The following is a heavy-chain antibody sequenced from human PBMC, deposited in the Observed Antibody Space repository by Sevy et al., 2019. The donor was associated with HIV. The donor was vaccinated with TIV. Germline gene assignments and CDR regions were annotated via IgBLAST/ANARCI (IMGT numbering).Heavy chain of an antibody. CDR3: AREEVCYDSSGDYYYGMDV. CDR1: GFTFSSYA. CDR2: LSYDGSNK. Sequence: GGSLRLSCAASGFTFSSYAMHWVRPAPAKGLEWVAVLSYDGSNKDYADSVKGRFTISRDNSKNTLYLKMNSLRAEDTAVYYCAREEVCYDSSGDYYYGMDVWGQGTTVTVSS. D-gene: IGHD3-22*01. V-gene: IGHV3-30*04. J-gene: IGHJ6*02.